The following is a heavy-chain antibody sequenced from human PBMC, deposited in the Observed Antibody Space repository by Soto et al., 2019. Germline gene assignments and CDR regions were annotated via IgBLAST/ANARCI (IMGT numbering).Heavy chain of an antibody. CDR1: GGTFSSYA. D-gene: IGHD2-21*02. CDR3: ASWSYIVVVTAIPYYYGMDV. Sequence: SVKVSCKASGGTFSSYAISWVRQAPGQGLEWMGGIIPIFGTANYAQKFQGRVTITADESTSTAYMELSSLRSEDTAVYYCASWSYIVVVTAIPYYYGMDVWGQGTTVTVSS. J-gene: IGHJ6*02. CDR2: IIPIFGTA. V-gene: IGHV1-69*13.